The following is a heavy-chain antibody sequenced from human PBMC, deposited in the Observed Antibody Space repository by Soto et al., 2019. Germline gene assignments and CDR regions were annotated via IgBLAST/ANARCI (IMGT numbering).Heavy chain of an antibody. CDR3: ARQWLAQPGYYGMDV. J-gene: IGHJ6*02. Sequence: GGSLRLSCAASGFTFSSSWMTWVRQAPGKGLAWVANIKEDGSEKYYVDSVKGRFTISRDNTNESLYLQMNSLRAEDTAVYYCARQWLAQPGYYGMDVWGQGTTVTVSS. D-gene: IGHD6-19*01. V-gene: IGHV3-7*01. CDR1: GFTFSSSW. CDR2: IKEDGSEK.